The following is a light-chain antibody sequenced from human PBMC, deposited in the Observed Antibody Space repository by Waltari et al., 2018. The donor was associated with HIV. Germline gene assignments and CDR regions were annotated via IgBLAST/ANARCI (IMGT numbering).Light chain of an antibody. J-gene: IGKJ4*01. CDR2: RAS. CDR3: QEYDSYSKVT. Sequence: DIQMTQSPSTLSASVGDRVTITCRASQSVKTWLAWYQQKPGRAPDILIYRASTLKSGVPSRFSGSGSGTEFTLTISSLQPDDFATYYCQEYDSYSKVTFGGGTEVEIK. CDR1: QSVKTW. V-gene: IGKV1-5*03.